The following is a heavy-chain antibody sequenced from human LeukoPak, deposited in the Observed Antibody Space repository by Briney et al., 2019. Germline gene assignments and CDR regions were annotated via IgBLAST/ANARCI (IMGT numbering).Heavy chain of an antibody. CDR2: ISSSGSTI. D-gene: IGHD4-17*01. J-gene: IGHJ4*02. V-gene: IGHV3-48*04. CDR1: GFTFSSYA. Sequence: GGSLRLSCAASGFTFSSYAMSWVRQAPGKGLEWVSYISSSGSTIYYADSVKGRFTISRDNAKNSLYLQMNSLRAEDTAVYYCARDDYGGNSDYWGQGTLVTVSS. CDR3: ARDDYGGNSDY.